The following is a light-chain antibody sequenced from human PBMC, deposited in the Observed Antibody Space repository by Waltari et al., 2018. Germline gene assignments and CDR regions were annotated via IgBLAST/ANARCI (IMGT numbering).Light chain of an antibody. CDR3: QSADSSGTYYV. Sequence: SYELTQSPSQSVSPGQTATNTCSGDALPTEYVYWYQQKPGQAPVLIIYKDEERPPGIPERFSGSSSGTTATLTISGVQAEDEADYYCQSADSSGTYYVFAAGTKVTVL. V-gene: IGLV3-25*03. CDR2: KDE. CDR1: ALPTEY. J-gene: IGLJ1*01.